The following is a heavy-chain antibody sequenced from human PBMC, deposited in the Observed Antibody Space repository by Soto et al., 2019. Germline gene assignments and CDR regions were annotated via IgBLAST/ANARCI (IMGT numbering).Heavy chain of an antibody. CDR1: GYTFTSYD. V-gene: IGHV1-8*01. Sequence: ASVKVSCKASGYTFTSYDINWVRQATGQGLEWMGWMNPNSGNTGYAQKFQGRVTMTRNTSISTAYMELSSLRSEDTAVYYCAARSWENDFWSGSYYFDYWGQGTLVTVSS. D-gene: IGHD3-3*01. J-gene: IGHJ4*02. CDR2: MNPNSGNT. CDR3: AARSWENDFWSGSYYFDY.